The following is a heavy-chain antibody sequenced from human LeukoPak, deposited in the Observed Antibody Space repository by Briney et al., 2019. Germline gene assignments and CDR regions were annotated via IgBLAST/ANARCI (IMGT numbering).Heavy chain of an antibody. D-gene: IGHD2-21*02. J-gene: IGHJ4*02. V-gene: IGHV1-69*13. CDR2: IIPIFGTA. CDR1: GYTFTSYG. Sequence: SVKVSFKASGYTFTSYGISWVRQAPGQGLEWMGGIIPIFGTANYAQKFQGRVTITADESTSTAYMELSSLRSEDTAVYYCARSEHIVVVTAMGSLDYWGQGTLVTVSS. CDR3: ARSEHIVVVTAMGSLDY.